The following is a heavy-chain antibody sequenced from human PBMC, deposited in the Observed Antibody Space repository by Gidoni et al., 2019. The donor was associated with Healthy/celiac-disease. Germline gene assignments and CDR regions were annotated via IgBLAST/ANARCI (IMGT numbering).Heavy chain of an antibody. D-gene: IGHD4-4*01. V-gene: IGHV3-48*02. CDR1: GFTFSSYS. Sequence: EVQLVESGGGLVQPGGSLTLSCAASGFTFSSYSMNWVRQAPGKGLEWVSYLSSSSSTIYYADSVKGRFTISRDNAKNSLYLQMNSLRDEDTAVYYCARDSLQPYYYGMDVWGQGTTVTVSS. J-gene: IGHJ6*02. CDR2: LSSSSSTI. CDR3: ARDSLQPYYYGMDV.